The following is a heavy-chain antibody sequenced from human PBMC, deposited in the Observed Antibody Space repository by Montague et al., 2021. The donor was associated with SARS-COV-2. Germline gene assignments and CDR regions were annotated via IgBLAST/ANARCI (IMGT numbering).Heavy chain of an antibody. Sequence: SETLSLTCTVSNGSISSYYWSWVRQPPGKRLEWIGYIYYRGSTNYNPSLESRVSMSVDTSKNQFSLKLRSVTAADTAAYFCAGEGLNDWFDPWGQGTLVIVSS. CDR1: NGSISSYY. J-gene: IGHJ5*02. CDR2: IYYRGST. CDR3: AGEGLNDWFDP. V-gene: IGHV4-59*01.